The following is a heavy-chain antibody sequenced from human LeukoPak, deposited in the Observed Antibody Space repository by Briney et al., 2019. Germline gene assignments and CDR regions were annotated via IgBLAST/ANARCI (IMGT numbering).Heavy chain of an antibody. Sequence: PSETLSLTCTVSGGSISSSSYYWGWIRQPPGKGLEWIGEINHSGSTNYNPSLKSRVTISVDTSKNQFSLKLSSVTAADTAVYYCARGRRREMATPRPRTQGGSGYFDYWGQGTLVTVSS. D-gene: IGHD5-24*01. CDR2: INHSGST. V-gene: IGHV4-39*07. CDR1: GGSISSSSYY. J-gene: IGHJ4*02. CDR3: ARGRRREMATPRPRTQGGSGYFDY.